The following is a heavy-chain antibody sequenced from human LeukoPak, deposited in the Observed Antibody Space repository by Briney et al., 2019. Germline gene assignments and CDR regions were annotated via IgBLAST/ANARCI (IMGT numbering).Heavy chain of an antibody. CDR3: AKELWSWSFDY. J-gene: IGHJ4*02. D-gene: IGHD2-8*02. CDR2: ISASGGST. CDR1: GSTFSSYV. V-gene: IGHV3-23*01. Sequence: GGSLRLSCAASGSTFSSYVMSWVRQAPGKGLEWVSGISASGGSTYSADSVKGRFTISRDNSKNTLYLQMNTLRAEDTAVYYCAKELWSWSFDYWGQGTLVTVSS.